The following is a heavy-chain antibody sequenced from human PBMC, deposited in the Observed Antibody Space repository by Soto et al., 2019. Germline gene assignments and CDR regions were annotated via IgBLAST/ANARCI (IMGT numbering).Heavy chain of an antibody. V-gene: IGHV3-30*18. CDR3: AKDSEYSGWYRDYYYGMDV. D-gene: IGHD6-19*01. Sequence: QVQLVESGGGVVQPGRSLRLSCAASGFTFSSYGMHWVRQAPGKGLEWVAVISYDGSNKYYADSVKGRFTISRDNSKNTLYLQMNSLRAEDTAVYYCAKDSEYSGWYRDYYYGMDVWGQGTTVTVSS. CDR2: ISYDGSNK. J-gene: IGHJ6*02. CDR1: GFTFSSYG.